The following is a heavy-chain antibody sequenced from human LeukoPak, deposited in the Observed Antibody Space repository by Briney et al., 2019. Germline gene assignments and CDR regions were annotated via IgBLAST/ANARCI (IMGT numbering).Heavy chain of an antibody. V-gene: IGHV5-51*01. Sequence: GESLKISCKASGYSFTSYWIGWVRQMPGKGLEWMAIISPGDSDTRYSPSFQGQVTISADKSISTAYLQWSRLKASDTAMYYCVRHGYDLFVGDWGQGTLVTVSS. J-gene: IGHJ4*02. D-gene: IGHD5-12*01. CDR2: ISPGDSDT. CDR3: VRHGYDLFVGD. CDR1: GYSFTSYW.